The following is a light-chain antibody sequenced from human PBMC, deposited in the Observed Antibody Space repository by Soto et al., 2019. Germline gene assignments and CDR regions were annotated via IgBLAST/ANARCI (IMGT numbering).Light chain of an antibody. CDR1: QSVSSY. Sequence: EIVMTQSPATLSVSPGERATLSCRASQSVSSYLAWYQQKPGQAPRRLIYGASTRASGIPARFSGSGSGTEFTLTISSLQAEDFAVYYSQQYNNWPQTFGQGTKVEIK. V-gene: IGKV3-15*01. CDR3: QQYNNWPQT. CDR2: GAS. J-gene: IGKJ1*01.